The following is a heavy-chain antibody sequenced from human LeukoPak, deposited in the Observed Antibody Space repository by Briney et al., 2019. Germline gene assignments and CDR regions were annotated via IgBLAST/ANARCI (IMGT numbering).Heavy chain of an antibody. V-gene: IGHV1-2*02. J-gene: IGHJ4*02. CDR1: GYTFTGYY. CDR2: INPNSGGT. CDR3: ARVTHDSSGY. Sequence: ASVKVSCKASGYTFTGYYMHWVRQAPGQGLEWMGWINPNSGGTNYAQKFQGRVTMTRETSISTAYMELSRLRSDDTAVYYCARVTHDSSGYWGQGTLVTVSS. D-gene: IGHD3-22*01.